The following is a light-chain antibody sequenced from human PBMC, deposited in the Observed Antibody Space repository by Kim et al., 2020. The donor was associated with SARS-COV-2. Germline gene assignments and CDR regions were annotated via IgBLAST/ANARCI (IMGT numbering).Light chain of an antibody. V-gene: IGLV1-44*01. J-gene: IGLJ1*01. CDR2: HNT. CDR3: AAWDDSLNGPV. Sequence: QSVLTQPPSASGTPGQRVAISCSGSSSNIGSNTVNWYQQFPGTAPKLLIYHNTLRPSGVPDRFSGSKSGTSASLAISGLQSEDEADYYCAAWDDSLNGPVFGTGTKVTVL. CDR1: SSNIGSNT.